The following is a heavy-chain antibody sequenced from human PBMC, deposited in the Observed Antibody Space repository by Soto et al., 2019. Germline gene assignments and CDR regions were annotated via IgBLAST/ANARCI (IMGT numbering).Heavy chain of an antibody. CDR2: VFDTEST. J-gene: IGHJ6*02. Sequence: SETLSLTCVVTRGSVSSGGYSWTWIRQPPGKALEWIGFVFDTESTYYNPSLKSRVTISVEKSKNQFSLRLTSMTAADTAVYFCARERRYCSGGTCSDGLDVWGQGTTVTVSS. CDR3: ARERRYCSGGTCSDGLDV. CDR1: RGSVSSGGYS. D-gene: IGHD2-15*01. V-gene: IGHV4-30-2*01.